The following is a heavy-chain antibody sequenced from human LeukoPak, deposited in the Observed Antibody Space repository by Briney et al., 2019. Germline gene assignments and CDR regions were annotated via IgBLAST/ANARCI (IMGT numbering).Heavy chain of an antibody. CDR3: ARRRLNFWWFDP. CDR1: GGSISSSSYY. Sequence: PSETLSLTCIVSGGSISSSSYYWGWIRQPPGKGLEWIGSVYYSGSTYYNPSLTGRVTISGDTSKSQFSLKLTSVTAADTAVYYCARRRLNFWWFDPWGQGTLVTVSS. D-gene: IGHD2-8*01. V-gene: IGHV4-39*01. CDR2: VYYSGST. J-gene: IGHJ5*02.